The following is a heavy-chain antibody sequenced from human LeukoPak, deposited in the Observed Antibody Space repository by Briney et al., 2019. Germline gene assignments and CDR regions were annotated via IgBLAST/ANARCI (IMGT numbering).Heavy chain of an antibody. Sequence: PGGSLRLSCAASGFTFSSYGMSWVRQAPGKGLEWVSAISGSGGSTYYADSVKGRFTISRDNSKNTLYLQTNSLRAEDTAVYYCARADYGGNTQFDYWGQGTLVTVSS. V-gene: IGHV3-23*01. D-gene: IGHD4-23*01. CDR2: ISGSGGST. J-gene: IGHJ4*02. CDR3: ARADYGGNTQFDY. CDR1: GFTFSSYG.